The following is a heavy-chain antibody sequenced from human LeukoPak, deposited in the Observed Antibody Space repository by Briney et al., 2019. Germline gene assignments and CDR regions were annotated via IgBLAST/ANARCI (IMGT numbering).Heavy chain of an antibody. J-gene: IGHJ5*02. CDR2: IYHSGST. Sequence: PSETLSLTCAVSGGSISSSNWWSWVRQPPGKGLEWIGEIYHSGSTNYNPSLKSRVTISVDKSKNQFSLNLSSVTAADTAVYYCAAIIAVAGIPLVDPWGQGTLVTVSS. D-gene: IGHD6-19*01. CDR3: AAIIAVAGIPLVDP. V-gene: IGHV4-4*02. CDR1: GGSISSSNW.